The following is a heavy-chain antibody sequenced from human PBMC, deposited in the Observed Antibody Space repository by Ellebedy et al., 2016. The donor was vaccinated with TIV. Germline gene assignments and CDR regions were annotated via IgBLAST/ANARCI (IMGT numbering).Heavy chain of an antibody. CDR2: VFVTGTT. V-gene: IGHV4-59*01. CDR1: GGSINPYW. Sequence: MPSETLSLTCTVSGGSINPYWWSWIRQSPGKGLEWIGYVFVTGTTKYNPALEIRVSMSINRFRGQFSLKLETGTAADTAVYYCARDTRPLSGPSFGSSADDAFDIWGRGTMVTVSS. CDR3: ARDTRPLSGPSFGSSADDAFDI. D-gene: IGHD6-6*01. J-gene: IGHJ3*02.